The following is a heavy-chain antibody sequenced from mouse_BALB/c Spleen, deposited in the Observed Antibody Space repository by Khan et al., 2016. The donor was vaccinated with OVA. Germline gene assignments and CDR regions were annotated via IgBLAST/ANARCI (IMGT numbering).Heavy chain of an antibody. CDR1: GYTFTDYA. CDR3: TRPAYDGYYDY. Sequence: QVQLKESGPEVVRPGVSVKISCKGSGYTFTDYAMHWVKQSHAKSLEWIGLISTYSGNTNYKQKFKGKATMTVDKSSSTAYMELARLTSEDSAIYYCTRPAYDGYYDYWGQGTTLTVSS. V-gene: IGHV1S137*01. D-gene: IGHD2-3*01. CDR2: ISTYSGNT. J-gene: IGHJ2*01.